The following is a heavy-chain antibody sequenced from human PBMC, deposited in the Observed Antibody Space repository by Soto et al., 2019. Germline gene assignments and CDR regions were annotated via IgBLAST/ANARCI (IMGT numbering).Heavy chain of an antibody. V-gene: IGHV4-31*03. J-gene: IGHJ6*02. CDR1: GGSISSGGYY. Sequence: PSETLSLTCTVSGGSISSGGYYWSWIRQHPVKGLEWIGYIYYSGSTYYNPSLKSRVTISVDTSKNQFSLKLSSVTAADTAVYYCARVFGFGGMDVWGQGTTVTVSS. CDR2: IYYSGST. CDR3: ARVFGFGGMDV. D-gene: IGHD3-10*01.